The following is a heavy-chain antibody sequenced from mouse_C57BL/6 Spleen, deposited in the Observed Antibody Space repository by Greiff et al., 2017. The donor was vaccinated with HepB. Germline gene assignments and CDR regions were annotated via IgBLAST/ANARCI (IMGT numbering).Heavy chain of an antibody. CDR2: IYPYDSET. Sequence: QVQLQQPGAELVRPGSSVKLSCKASGYTFTSYWMDWVKQRPGQGLEWIGNIYPYDSETHYNQKFKDKATLTVDKSSSTAYMQLSSLTSEDSAVYYCARRGFAYWGQGTLVTVSA. J-gene: IGHJ3*01. CDR3: ARRGFAY. V-gene: IGHV1-61*01. CDR1: GYTFTSYW.